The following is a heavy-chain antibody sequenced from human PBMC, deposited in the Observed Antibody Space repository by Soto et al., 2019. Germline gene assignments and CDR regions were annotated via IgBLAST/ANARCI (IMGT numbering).Heavy chain of an antibody. CDR3: ARSGGGSGWL. CDR1: GGSVSSGYNY. V-gene: IGHV4-61*01. Sequence: SETLSLTCTVSGGSVSSGYNYWSWSRQPPGKALEWIAYIYYSGSTNYNPSLKSRVTISRDTSKNQFSLKLTSVTAADTAVYYCARSGGGSGWLGGQGTLVTVSS. D-gene: IGHD6-19*01. CDR2: IYYSGST. J-gene: IGHJ4*02.